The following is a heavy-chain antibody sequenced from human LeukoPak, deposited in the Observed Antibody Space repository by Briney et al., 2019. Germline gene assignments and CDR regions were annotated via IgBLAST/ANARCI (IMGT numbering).Heavy chain of an antibody. J-gene: IGHJ6*03. D-gene: IGHD1-14*01. CDR2: INPNNGGT. CDR1: GYTFTGYY. V-gene: IGHV1-2*02. Sequence: ASVKVSCKASGYTFTGYYMHWVRQAPGQGLERMGWINPNNGGTNYAQKFQGRVTMTRDTSISTAYMELSRLRSDDTAVYYCARGVAGVYFYYMDVWGKGTTVTVSS. CDR3: ARGVAGVYFYYMDV.